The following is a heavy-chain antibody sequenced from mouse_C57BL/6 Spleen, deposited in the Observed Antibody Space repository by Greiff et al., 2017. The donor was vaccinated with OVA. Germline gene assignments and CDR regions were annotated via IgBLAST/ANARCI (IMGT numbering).Heavy chain of an antibody. D-gene: IGHD4-1*01. CDR1: GFSFNPYA. CDR2: ICSKSNHYAT. CDR3: ERHVGRGFYWYFDV. Sequence: EAGGGLVQPKGSLKLSCAASGFSFNPYAMNWVRQAPGKGLEWAARICSKSNHYATYYADSVKASFTISRDDSESMLYLQMNNLKAEDTAMYYCERHVGRGFYWYFDVWGTGTTVTVSS. V-gene: IGHV10-1*01. J-gene: IGHJ1*03.